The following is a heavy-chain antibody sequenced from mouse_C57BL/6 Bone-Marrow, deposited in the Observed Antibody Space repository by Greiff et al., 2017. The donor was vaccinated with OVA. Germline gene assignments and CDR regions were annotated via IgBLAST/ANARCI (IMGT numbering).Heavy chain of an antibody. CDR3: ASGDGYYPYYYAMDY. CDR1: GFTFSDYY. Sequence: EVQRVESGGGLVQPGGSLKLSCAASGFTFSDYYMYWVRQTPEKRLEWVAYISNGGGSTYYPDTVKGRFTISRDNAKNTLYLQMSRLKSEDTAMYYCASGDGYYPYYYAMDYWGQGTSVTVSS. J-gene: IGHJ4*01. CDR2: ISNGGGST. V-gene: IGHV5-12*01. D-gene: IGHD2-3*01.